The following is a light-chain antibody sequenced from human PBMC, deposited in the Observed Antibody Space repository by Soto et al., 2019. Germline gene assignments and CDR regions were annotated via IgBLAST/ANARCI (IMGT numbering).Light chain of an antibody. CDR1: QSVLYSSTNKNY. CDR3: QQYFNTPLT. CDR2: WAS. V-gene: IGKV4-1*01. J-gene: IGKJ4*01. Sequence: DIVMTQSPDSLAVSLGERATINCKSSQSVLYSSTNKNYLAWYQQKPGQPPKLLIYWASTRESGVPDRFSGSGSGTDFTLSISSLQAEDVAVYYCQQYFNTPLTFGGGTKVEIK.